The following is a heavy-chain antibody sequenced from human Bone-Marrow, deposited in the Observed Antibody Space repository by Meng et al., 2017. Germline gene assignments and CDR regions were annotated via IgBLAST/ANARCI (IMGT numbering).Heavy chain of an antibody. D-gene: IGHD6-19*01. Sequence: ASVKVSCKASGYTFSTCGITWVRQAPGQGLEWMGWISGYNGNTNYAQKLQGRVTMTTDTSTSTAYMELRSLRSDDTAVYYCATETGYSSGWYDHYWGQGTLVTVSS. V-gene: IGHV1-18*04. J-gene: IGHJ4*02. CDR2: ISGYNGNT. CDR3: ATETGYSSGWYDHY. CDR1: GYTFSTCG.